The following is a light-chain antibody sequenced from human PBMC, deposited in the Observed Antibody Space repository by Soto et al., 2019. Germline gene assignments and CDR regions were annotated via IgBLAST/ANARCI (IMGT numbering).Light chain of an antibody. CDR2: GAA. Sequence: ENVLTQSPGTLSLSPGERATLSCRASQTVSSYLTWYQQRPGQAPRLLIYGAAKRAIGIPDRFSGRGSGTDFTLTISRLEPEDFALYYCQQYGTSPITFDQGTRLEIK. V-gene: IGKV3-20*01. CDR1: QTVSSY. CDR3: QQYGTSPIT. J-gene: IGKJ5*01.